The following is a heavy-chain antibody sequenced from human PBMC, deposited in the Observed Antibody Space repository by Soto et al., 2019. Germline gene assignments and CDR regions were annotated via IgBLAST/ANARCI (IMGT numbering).Heavy chain of an antibody. V-gene: IGHV3-23*01. CDR3: AKDGLSDSPSAIDY. J-gene: IGHJ4*02. D-gene: IGHD6-13*01. CDR2: IGGSGRNT. CDR1: GFKFSRSG. Sequence: LRLSCAGSGFKFSRSGMPWVRQAPGMRLESVAGIGGSGRNTYYADSVKGRFTISRDNSKNTLFLQMNSLRDEDTAIYYCAKDGLSDSPSAIDYWGQGTRVTVSS.